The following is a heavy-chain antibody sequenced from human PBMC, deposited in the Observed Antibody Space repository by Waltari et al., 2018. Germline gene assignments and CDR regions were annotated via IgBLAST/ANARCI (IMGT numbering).Heavy chain of an antibody. V-gene: IGHV5-51*03. CDR3: ARPRRVRDAFDV. J-gene: IGHJ3*01. D-gene: IGHD1-1*01. CDR2: IWPDDSDT. CDR1: GYSFISYW. Sequence: EVQLGQSGPEVKKSGESRRISGQVSGYSFISYWIAWVRQMPGKGLEYMGIIWPDDSDTRYSPSFQVQVIISVDKSIGTAYLQLNTLKASDTAMYYCARPRRVRDAFDVWGPGTMVTVS.